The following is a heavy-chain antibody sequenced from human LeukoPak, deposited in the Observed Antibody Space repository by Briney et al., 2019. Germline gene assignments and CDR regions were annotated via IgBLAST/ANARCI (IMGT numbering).Heavy chain of an antibody. D-gene: IGHD3-10*01. V-gene: IGHV1-18*01. CDR3: ARFKRDLWFGEFLDY. J-gene: IGHJ4*02. CDR1: GYTFTSYG. CDR2: ISAYNGNT. Sequence: ASVKVSCKASGYTFTSYGISWVRQAPGQGLEWMGWISAYNGNTDYAQKLQGRVTMTTDTSTSTAYMELRSLRSDDTAVYYCARFKRDLWFGEFLDYWGQGTLVTVSS.